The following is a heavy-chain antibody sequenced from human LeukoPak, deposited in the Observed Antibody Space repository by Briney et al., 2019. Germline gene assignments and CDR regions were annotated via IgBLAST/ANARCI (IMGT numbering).Heavy chain of an antibody. J-gene: IGHJ5*02. Sequence: SETLSLTCTVSGGSISSYYWSWIRQPPGKGLEWIGYIYYSGSTNYSPSLKSRVTISVDTSKNQFSLKLSSVTAADTAVYYCARDGVAYGASWWFDPWGQGTLVTVSS. D-gene: IGHD4/OR15-4a*01. CDR2: IYYSGST. V-gene: IGHV4-59*01. CDR1: GGSISSYY. CDR3: ARDGVAYGASWWFDP.